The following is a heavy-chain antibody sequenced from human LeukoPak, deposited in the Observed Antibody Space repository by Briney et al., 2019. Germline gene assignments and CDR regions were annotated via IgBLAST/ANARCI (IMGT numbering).Heavy chain of an antibody. CDR3: ARDSVSGWYWDAFDI. Sequence: ASVKVSCKASGYTFTGYYMHWVRQAPGQGLEWMGWINPNSGGTNYAQKFQGRVTMTRDTSISTAYMELSRLRSDDTAVYYCARDSVSGWYWDAFDIWGQGTMVTVSS. J-gene: IGHJ3*02. D-gene: IGHD6-19*01. V-gene: IGHV1-2*02. CDR2: INPNSGGT. CDR1: GYTFTGYY.